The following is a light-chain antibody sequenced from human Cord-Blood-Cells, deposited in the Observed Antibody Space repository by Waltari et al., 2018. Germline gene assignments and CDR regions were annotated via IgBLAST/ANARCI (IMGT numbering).Light chain of an antibody. Sequence: QSALTQPPSASGSPGPPVTISCTGTSSDVGGYNSVSWYQQHPGKAPKLMIYEVSKRPSGVPDRFSGSKSGNTASLTVSGLQAEDEADYYCSSYAGSNNYVFGTGTKVTVL. V-gene: IGLV2-8*01. CDR1: SSDVGGYNS. J-gene: IGLJ1*01. CDR2: EVS. CDR3: SSYAGSNNYV.